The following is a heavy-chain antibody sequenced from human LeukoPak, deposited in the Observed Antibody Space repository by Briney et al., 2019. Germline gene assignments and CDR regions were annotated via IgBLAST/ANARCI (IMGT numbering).Heavy chain of an antibody. J-gene: IGHJ4*02. CDR2: INGSGDAT. D-gene: IGHD3-10*01. CDR3: AKSDCGSDGCKLLNY. V-gene: IGHV3-23*01. CDR1: GFLFSHYT. Sequence: AGGSLRLSCAVSGFLFSHYTMTWVRQGPGKGLEWVSSINGSGDATLYADSVMGRFTISRDNAKNTVSLQMKNLRAEDTAVYYCAKSDCGSDGCKLLNYWGQGTLVIASS.